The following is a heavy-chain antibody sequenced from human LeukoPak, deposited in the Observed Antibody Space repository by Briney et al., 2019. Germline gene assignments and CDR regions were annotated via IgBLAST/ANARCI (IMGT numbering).Heavy chain of an antibody. V-gene: IGHV1-2*06. Sequence: SVTVSCKASGYTFTGYYMHWVRQAPGQGLEWMGRINPNSGGTNYAQKFHGRVTMTRDTSISTAYMELSRLRSDDTAVYYWARDAQWLALREYYFDYWGQGTLVTVSS. CDR1: GYTFTGYY. CDR3: ARDAQWLALREYYFDY. J-gene: IGHJ4*02. D-gene: IGHD6-19*01. CDR2: INPNSGGT.